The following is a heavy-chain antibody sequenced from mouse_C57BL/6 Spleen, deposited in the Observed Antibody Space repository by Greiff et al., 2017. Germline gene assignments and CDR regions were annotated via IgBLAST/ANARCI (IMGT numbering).Heavy chain of an antibody. CDR2: IHPNSGST. V-gene: IGHV1-64*01. CDR1: GYTFTSSW. J-gene: IGHJ2*01. Sequence: VQLQQPGAELVKPGASVKLSCKASGYTFTSSWMHWVKQRPGQGLEWIGMIHPNSGSTNYNEKFKSKSTLTVYKSSSTAYMQLSSLTSEDSAVYYCARTTVVDFDYWGQGTTLTVSS. D-gene: IGHD1-1*01. CDR3: ARTTVVDFDY.